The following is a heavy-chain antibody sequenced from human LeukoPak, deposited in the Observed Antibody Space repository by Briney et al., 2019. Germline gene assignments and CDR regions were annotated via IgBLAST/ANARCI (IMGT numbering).Heavy chain of an antibody. CDR2: ISGSGGST. CDR3: AKAADGYCSGGSCSRTGFDP. V-gene: IGHV3-23*01. D-gene: IGHD2-15*01. J-gene: IGHJ5*02. CDR1: GFTFSSYG. Sequence: GGSLRLSCAASGFTFSSYGMSWVRQAPGKGLEWVSAISGSGGSTYYADSVKGRFTISRDNSKNTLYLQMNSLRAEDTAVYYCAKAADGYCSGGSCSRTGFDPWGQGTLVTVSS.